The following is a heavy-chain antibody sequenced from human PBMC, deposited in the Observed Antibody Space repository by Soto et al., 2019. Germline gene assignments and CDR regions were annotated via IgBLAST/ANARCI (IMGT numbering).Heavy chain of an antibody. Sequence: PGESLKISCKGSGYSFTSYWIGWVRQMPGKGLEWMGIIYPGDSDTRYSPSFQGQVTISADKSISTAYLQWSSLKASDTAMYYCARLMIVVEDRKYYYYGMDVWGQGTTVTVSS. CDR2: IYPGDSDT. J-gene: IGHJ6*02. CDR3: ARLMIVVEDRKYYYYGMDV. V-gene: IGHV5-51*01. CDR1: GYSFTSYW. D-gene: IGHD3-22*01.